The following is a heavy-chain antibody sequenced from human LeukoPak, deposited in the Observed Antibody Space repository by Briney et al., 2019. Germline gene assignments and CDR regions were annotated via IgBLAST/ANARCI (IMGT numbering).Heavy chain of an antibody. CDR3: ARDLGHSSGWYGGAFDF. J-gene: IGHJ3*01. D-gene: IGHD6-19*01. CDR1: GYTFTGYY. V-gene: IGHV1-2*02. Sequence: ASVKVSCKASGYTFTGYYMHWVRRAPGQGLEWMGWINPNSGGTNYAQKFQGRVTMTRDTSISTAYMELSRLRSDDTAVYYCARDLGHSSGWYGGAFDFWGQGTMVTVSS. CDR2: INPNSGGT.